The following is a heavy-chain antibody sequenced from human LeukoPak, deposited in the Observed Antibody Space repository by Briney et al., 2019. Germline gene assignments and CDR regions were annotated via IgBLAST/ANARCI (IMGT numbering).Heavy chain of an antibody. D-gene: IGHD2-15*01. CDR3: AKGATIAATLGWFDP. V-gene: IGHV3-9*01. Sequence: PGTSLRLCCAASGFTIDYYSMHCVRQAPRKGLEWVSVISWNSGSIGYSDSVQGRFTISRDNAKNSLYLQMNSLRAEDTALYYCAKGATIAATLGWFDPWGQGTLVTVSS. J-gene: IGHJ5*02. CDR1: GFTIDYYS. CDR2: ISWNSGSI.